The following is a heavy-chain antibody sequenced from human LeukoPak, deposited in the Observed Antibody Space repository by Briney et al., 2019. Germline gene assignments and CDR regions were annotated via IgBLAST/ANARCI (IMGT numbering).Heavy chain of an antibody. J-gene: IGHJ4*02. D-gene: IGHD2-8*01. CDR1: GFTFSSYG. CDR2: ISYDGSNK. V-gene: IGHV3-30*18. Sequence: PGRSLRLSCAASGFTFSSYGMHWVRLAPGKGLEWVAVISYDGSNKYYADSVKGRFTISRDNSKNTLYLQMNSLRAEDTAVYYRAKEIDGDYLDYWGQGTLVTVSS. CDR3: AKEIDGDYLDY.